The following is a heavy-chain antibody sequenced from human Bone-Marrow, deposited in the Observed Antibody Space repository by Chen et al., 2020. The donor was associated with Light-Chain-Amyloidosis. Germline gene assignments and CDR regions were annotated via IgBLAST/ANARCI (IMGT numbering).Heavy chain of an antibody. CDR3: ARRRDGYNFDY. Sequence: ELQLEQSAPEEKKPGESLKISCKGHGYTFPNYWIGWVRQMPGKGLEWMGVIYPDDSDARYSPSFEGQVTISADKSITTAYLQWRSLKASDTAMYYCARRRDGYNFDYWGQGTLVTVSS. CDR1: GYTFPNYW. V-gene: IGHV5-51*01. CDR2: IYPDDSDA. D-gene: IGHD5-12*01. J-gene: IGHJ4*02.